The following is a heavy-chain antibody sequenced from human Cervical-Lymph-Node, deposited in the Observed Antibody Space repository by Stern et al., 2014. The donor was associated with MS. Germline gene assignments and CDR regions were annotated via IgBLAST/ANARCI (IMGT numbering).Heavy chain of an antibody. CDR3: AKDWGSSGWYNWFDP. D-gene: IGHD6-19*01. J-gene: IGHJ5*02. CDR2: ISHDGNEE. Sequence: QVQLVQSGGDVVQPGGSLRLSCAASGFTLTSNGMHWVRQAPGQGLEWMRMISHDGNEEHNIDSVKGRYTIARDNSKNTLYLQMNSLRIEDTAVYYCAKDWGSSGWYNWFDPWGQGTLVTVSS. CDR1: GFTLTSNG. V-gene: IGHV3-30*18.